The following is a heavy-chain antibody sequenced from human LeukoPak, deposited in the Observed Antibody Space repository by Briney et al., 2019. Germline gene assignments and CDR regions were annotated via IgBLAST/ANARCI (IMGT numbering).Heavy chain of an antibody. CDR1: GFTSSSYA. D-gene: IGHD3-22*01. CDR2: ISGSGGST. CDR3: AKTAIVVVSPEAAFDI. V-gene: IGHV3-23*01. Sequence: GGSLRLSCAASGFTSSSYAMSWVRQAPGKGLEWVSAISGSGGSTYYADSVKGWFTISRDNSKNTLYLQMNSLRAEDTAVYYCAKTAIVVVSPEAAFDIWGQGTMVTVSS. J-gene: IGHJ3*02.